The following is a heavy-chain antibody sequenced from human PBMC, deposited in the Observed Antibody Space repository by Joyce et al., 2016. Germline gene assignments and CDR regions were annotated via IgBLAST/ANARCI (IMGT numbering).Heavy chain of an antibody. D-gene: IGHD3-10*01. CDR3: ATEYFDSGSYFDC. V-gene: IGHV1-24*01. Sequence: QVQLVQSGTEVKKPGASVKVSCKVSGYILTKLSMHWVRQAPGKGLEWLGGVNAEDGETTYAQEFQGRVSMAEDTSTDTGYMELSSLTSEDTAVYYCATEYFDSGSYFDCWGQGTLVTVSS. CDR1: GYILTKLS. J-gene: IGHJ5*01. CDR2: VNAEDGET.